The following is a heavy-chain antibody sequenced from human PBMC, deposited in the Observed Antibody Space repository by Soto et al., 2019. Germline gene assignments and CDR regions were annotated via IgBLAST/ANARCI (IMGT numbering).Heavy chain of an antibody. CDR1: GFTFSILA. CDR2: IDYSGGTT. D-gene: IGHD3-10*01. V-gene: IGHV3-23*01. Sequence: EVQLLESGGGLVQPGGSLRLSCAASGFTFSILAMGWVRQAPGKGLEWVSVIDYSGGTTYYTDSVKGRFIISRDNSKKMLYLQMNSLRAEDTAMYYCARASGESYPGSRVFDSWGQGTRVTVSS. CDR3: ARASGESYPGSRVFDS. J-gene: IGHJ4*02.